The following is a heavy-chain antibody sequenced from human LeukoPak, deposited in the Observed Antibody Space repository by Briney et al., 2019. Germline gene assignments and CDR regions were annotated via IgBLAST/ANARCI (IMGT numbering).Heavy chain of an antibody. CDR2: IIPIFGTA. Sequence: SVKVSCKASGGTFSSYAISWVRQAPGQGLEWMGGIIPIFGTANYAQKFQGRVTITADESTSTAYMELSSLRSEDTAVYYCARGKRPSGMWIVDNPWYYYGMDVWGQGTTVTVSS. CDR1: GGTFSSYA. D-gene: IGHD5-12*01. CDR3: ARGKRPSGMWIVDNPWYYYGMDV. J-gene: IGHJ6*02. V-gene: IGHV1-69*13.